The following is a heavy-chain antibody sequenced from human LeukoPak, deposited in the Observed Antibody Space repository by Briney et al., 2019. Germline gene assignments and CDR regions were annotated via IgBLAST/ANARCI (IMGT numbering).Heavy chain of an antibody. V-gene: IGHV4-39*01. CDR1: GGSISSSGYS. D-gene: IGHD1-26*01. CDR2: IYYTGST. J-gene: IGHJ4*02. CDR3: ARLDLDGSYRFDY. Sequence: SETLSLTCTVSGGSISSSGYSWGWIRQPPGKGLEWIGTIYYTGSTYYNPSLKSRVTISVDTSKNQFSLKLSSVTAADTAVYYCARLDLDGSYRFDYWGQGTLVTVSS.